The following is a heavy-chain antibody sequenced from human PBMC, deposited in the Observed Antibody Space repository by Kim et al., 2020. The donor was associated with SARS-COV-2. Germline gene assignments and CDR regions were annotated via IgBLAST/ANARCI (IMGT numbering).Heavy chain of an antibody. CDR3: ARDQRLSHGGYGMDV. CDR2: IWYDGSNK. J-gene: IGHJ6*02. D-gene: IGHD3-10*01. CDR1: GFTFSSYG. Sequence: GWSLRLSCAASGFTFSSYGMHWVRQAPGKGLEWVAVIWYDGSNKYYADSAKGRFTISRDNSKNTLYLQMKSLRAEDTAVYYCARDQRLSHGGYGMDVWGQGTTVTVSS. V-gene: IGHV3-33*01.